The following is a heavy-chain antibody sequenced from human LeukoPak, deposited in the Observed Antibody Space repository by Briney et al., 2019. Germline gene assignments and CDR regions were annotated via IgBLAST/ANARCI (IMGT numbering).Heavy chain of an antibody. CDR1: GGSFSGYY. Sequence: PSETLSLTCAVYGGSFSGYYWSWIRQPPGKGLEWIGEINHSGGTNYNPSLKSRVTISVDTSKNQFSLKLSSVTAADTAVYYCARARIMITFGGVIVPYYFDYWGQGTLVTVSS. V-gene: IGHV4-34*01. CDR2: INHSGGT. D-gene: IGHD3-16*02. J-gene: IGHJ4*02. CDR3: ARARIMITFGGVIVPYYFDY.